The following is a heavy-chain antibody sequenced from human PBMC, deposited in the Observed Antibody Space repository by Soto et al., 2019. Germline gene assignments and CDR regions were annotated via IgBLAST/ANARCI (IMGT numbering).Heavy chain of an antibody. V-gene: IGHV1-18*01. Sequence: ASVKVSCKASGYTFTNFGVTWVRRAPGQGLEWMGWISAYTDTPNYAQKFQGRVTMTIDTSTSTAYMDLRSPTSDDTAVYYCARVIPGVEAWFDPWGQGTLVTVSS. CDR3: ARVIPGVEAWFDP. J-gene: IGHJ5*02. D-gene: IGHD2-2*02. CDR2: ISAYTDTP. CDR1: GYTFTNFG.